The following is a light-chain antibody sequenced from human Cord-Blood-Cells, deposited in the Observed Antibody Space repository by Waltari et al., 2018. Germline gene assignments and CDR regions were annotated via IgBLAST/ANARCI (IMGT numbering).Light chain of an antibody. CDR3: QQFNSYLFT. Sequence: AIQLTQSPSSLSASVGDRVTITCRASQGISSALAWYQQKPGKAAKLLIYDASSLERGVPSRVSGGGSGTDFTLTISSLQTEDFATYYCQQFNSYLFTCGPGTKVDSK. CDR2: DAS. V-gene: IGKV1-13*02. CDR1: QGISSA. J-gene: IGKJ3*01.